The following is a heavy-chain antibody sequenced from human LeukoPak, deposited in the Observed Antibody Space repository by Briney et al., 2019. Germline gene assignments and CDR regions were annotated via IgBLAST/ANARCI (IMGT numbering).Heavy chain of an antibody. CDR2: IKQDGSEK. CDR1: GFTFSSYW. Sequence: PGGSLRLSCAASGFTFSSYWMSWVRQAPGKGLEWVANIKQDGSEKYYVDSVKGRFAISRDNAKNSLYLQMNSLRAEDTAVYYCARDQYYGSGSYPWYFDLWGRGTLVTVSS. D-gene: IGHD3-10*01. J-gene: IGHJ2*01. CDR3: ARDQYYGSGSYPWYFDL. V-gene: IGHV3-7*01.